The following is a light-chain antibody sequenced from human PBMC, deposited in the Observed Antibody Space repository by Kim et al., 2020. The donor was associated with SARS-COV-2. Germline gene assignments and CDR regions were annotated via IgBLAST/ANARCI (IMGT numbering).Light chain of an antibody. CDR1: GGNIASNY. CDR2: ADT. V-gene: IGLV6-57*03. J-gene: IGLJ3*02. CDR3: LSNDISSRV. Sequence: GKTVTIPCTRSGGNIASNYVQWYPQRPGSAPTTVIYADTQRPSGVPDRFSGSIDSSSNSASLIISGLKTEDEADYFCLSNDISSRVFGGGTQLTVL.